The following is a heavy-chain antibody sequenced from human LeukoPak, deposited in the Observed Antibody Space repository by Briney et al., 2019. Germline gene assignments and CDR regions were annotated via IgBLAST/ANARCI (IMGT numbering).Heavy chain of an antibody. J-gene: IGHJ6*02. V-gene: IGHV1-2*02. D-gene: IGHD3-10*01. CDR1: GYTFSGYY. CDR2: FDPEDGET. CDR3: ARRPSMVRGVIVYNYYYYGMDV. Sequence: ASVKVSCKASGYTFSGYYMHWVRQARGQGLEWMGGFDPEDGETIYAQKFQGRVTMTRNTSISTAYMELSSLRSEDTAVYYCARRPSMVRGVIVYNYYYYGMDVWGQGTTVTVSS.